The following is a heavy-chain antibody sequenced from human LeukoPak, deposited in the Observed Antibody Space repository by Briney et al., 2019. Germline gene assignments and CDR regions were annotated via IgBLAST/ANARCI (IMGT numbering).Heavy chain of an antibody. CDR3: ARLIRQLSGSSNDY. D-gene: IGHD3-10*01. CDR2: ISSTSSTI. J-gene: IGHJ4*02. V-gene: IGHV3-48*01. CDR1: GFTFSSYA. Sequence: GGSLRLSCAASGFTFSSYAMSWVRQIPGKGLEWVSYISSTSSTIHYADSVKGRFTVSRDNVKNSLYLQMNSLRAEDTAVFYCARLIRQLSGSSNDYWGQGTLVTVSS.